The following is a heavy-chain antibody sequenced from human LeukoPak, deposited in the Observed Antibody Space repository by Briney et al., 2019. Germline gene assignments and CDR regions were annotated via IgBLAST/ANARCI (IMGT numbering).Heavy chain of an antibody. CDR2: ISYDGSNK. J-gene: IGHJ4*02. D-gene: IGHD3-9*01. Sequence: HPGRSLRLSCAASGFTFSSYAMHWVRQAPGKGLEWVAVISYDGSNKYYADSVKGRFTISRDNSKNTLYLQMNSLRAEDTAVYYCAREETIGDQYYFDYWGQGTLVTVSS. V-gene: IGHV3-30-3*01. CDR1: GFTFSSYA. CDR3: AREETIGDQYYFDY.